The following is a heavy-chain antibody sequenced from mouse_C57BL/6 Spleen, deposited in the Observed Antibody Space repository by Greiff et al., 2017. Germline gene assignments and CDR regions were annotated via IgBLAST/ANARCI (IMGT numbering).Heavy chain of an antibody. V-gene: IGHV1-18*01. CDR2: INPNNGGT. CDR3: ARRGLLRYYYAMDY. Sequence: VRLQQSGPELVKPGASVKIPCKASGYTFTDYNMDWVKQSHGKSLEWIGDINPNNGGTIYNQKFKGKATLTVDKSSSTAYMELRSLTSEDTAVYYCARRGLLRYYYAMDYWGQGTSVTVSS. CDR1: GYTFTDYN. D-gene: IGHD2-3*01. J-gene: IGHJ4*01.